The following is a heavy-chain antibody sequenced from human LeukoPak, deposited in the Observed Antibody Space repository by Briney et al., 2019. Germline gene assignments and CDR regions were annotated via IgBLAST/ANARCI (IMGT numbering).Heavy chain of an antibody. D-gene: IGHD6-19*01. CDR3: ARDRAGSGWEDPFDY. CDR1: GYTFTSYG. V-gene: IGHV1-69*13. CDR2: VIPIFGTA. J-gene: IGHJ4*02. Sequence: ASVKVSCKASGYTFTSYGISWVRQAPGQGLEWMGGVIPIFGTANYAQKFQGRVTITADESTSTAYMELSSLRSEDTAVYYCARDRAGSGWEDPFDYWGQGTLVTVSS.